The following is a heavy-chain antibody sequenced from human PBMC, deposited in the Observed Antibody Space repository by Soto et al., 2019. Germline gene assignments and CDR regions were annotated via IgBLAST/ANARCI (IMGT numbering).Heavy chain of an antibody. J-gene: IGHJ4*02. CDR1: GGTFSSYA. D-gene: IGHD1-26*01. CDR2: IIPIFGTA. Sequence: GASVKVSCKASGGTFSSYAISWVRQAPGQGLEWMGGIIPIFGTANYAQKFQGRVTITADESTSTAYMELSSLRSEDTAVYYCARDDLGARGPFDYWGQGTLVTVSS. V-gene: IGHV1-69*13. CDR3: ARDDLGARGPFDY.